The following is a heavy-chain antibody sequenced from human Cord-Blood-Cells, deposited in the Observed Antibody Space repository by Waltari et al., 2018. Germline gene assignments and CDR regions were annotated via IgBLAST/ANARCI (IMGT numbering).Heavy chain of an antibody. CDR2: IYYSGST. CDR1: GGSISSYY. Sequence: QVQLQESGPGLVKPSETLSLTCTVSGGSISSYYWIWIRPPPGKGLEWIGYIYYSGSTNYNPSLKSRVTISVDTSKNQFSLKLSSVTAADTAVYYCARQGVAGYYYYYMDVWGKGTTVTVSS. CDR3: ARQGVAGYYYYYMDV. J-gene: IGHJ6*03. D-gene: IGHD6-19*01. V-gene: IGHV4-59*08.